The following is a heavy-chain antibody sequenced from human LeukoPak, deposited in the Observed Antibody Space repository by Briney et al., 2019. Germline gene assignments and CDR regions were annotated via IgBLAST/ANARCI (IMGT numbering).Heavy chain of an antibody. CDR3: AKNYFEY. Sequence: GGSLRLSCAPSGFNFTSHWMHCVRQAPGRGLEWVGNIKEEGREEYYEESVKGRFTISRDNAKNSLYLQMNSLRAEDTAVYYCAKNYFEYWGQGTLVTVSS. J-gene: IGHJ4*02. CDR2: IKEEGREE. V-gene: IGHV3-7*01. D-gene: IGHD2/OR15-2a*01. CDR1: GFNFTSHW.